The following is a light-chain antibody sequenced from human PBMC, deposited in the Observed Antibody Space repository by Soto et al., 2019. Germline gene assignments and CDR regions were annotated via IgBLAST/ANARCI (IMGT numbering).Light chain of an antibody. J-gene: IGLJ3*02. CDR1: SSDIVSYNL. Sequence: QSALTQPASVSGSPGQSITISCTGTSSDIVSYNLVSWYQQHPGKAPKLMIYEGSKRPSGVSHRFSGSKSGNTASLTISGLQAEDEADYYCCSYAGSNTLVFGGGTKLTVL. CDR3: CSYAGSNTLV. V-gene: IGLV2-23*01. CDR2: EGS.